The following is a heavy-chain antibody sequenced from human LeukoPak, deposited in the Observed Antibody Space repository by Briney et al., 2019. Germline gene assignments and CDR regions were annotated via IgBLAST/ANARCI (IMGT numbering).Heavy chain of an antibody. J-gene: IGHJ4*02. CDR1: GVTFSNYG. D-gene: IGHD2-21*01. Sequence: GGSLRLSCAASGVTFSNYGINWVRQAPGKGLEWLSHVTGSGDMTHYANSVKGRFTISRDNAKSSLFLQRNSLRAEDTAVYYCASENVVGTGGFDYWGQGTLVTVSS. CDR3: ASENVVGTGGFDY. V-gene: IGHV3-48*01. CDR2: VTGSGDMT.